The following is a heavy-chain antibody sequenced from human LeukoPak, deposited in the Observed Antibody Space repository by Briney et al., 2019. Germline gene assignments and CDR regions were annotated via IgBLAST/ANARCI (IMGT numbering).Heavy chain of an antibody. J-gene: IGHJ4*02. D-gene: IGHD3-3*01. V-gene: IGHV4-59*12. CDR3: ARGFITIFGVDPFDY. CDR1: GGSISSYY. Sequence: SETLSLTXTVSGGSISSYYWSWIRQPPGKGLEWIGYIYYSGSTNYNPSLKSRVTISVDTSKNQFSLKLSSVTAADTAVYYCARGFITIFGVDPFDYWGQGTLVTVSS. CDR2: IYYSGST.